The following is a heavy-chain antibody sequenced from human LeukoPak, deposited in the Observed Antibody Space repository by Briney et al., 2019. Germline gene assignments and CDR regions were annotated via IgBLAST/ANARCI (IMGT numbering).Heavy chain of an antibody. CDR1: GDSVSSNSAA. J-gene: IGHJ4*02. Sequence: SQTLSLTCAISGDSVSSNSAAWNWIGQSPSRGLEWLGRTFYRSKWSNDYAESVKSRITISPDTSKNQFSLQLNSVTPEDTAVYYCARDPSFPYSGNYQLYFDYWGQGALVTVSS. V-gene: IGHV6-1*01. D-gene: IGHD1-26*01. CDR3: ARDPSFPYSGNYQLYFDY. CDR2: TFYRSKWSN.